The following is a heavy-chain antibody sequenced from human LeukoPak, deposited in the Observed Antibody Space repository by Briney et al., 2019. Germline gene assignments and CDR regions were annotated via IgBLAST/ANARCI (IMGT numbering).Heavy chain of an antibody. Sequence: PSETLSLTCTVSGDSFSSVTDYWAWIRQPPGEGLEWIASGDYSGGTYYNPSLESRVAISADMSKNQFSLKLTSVTGADTAVYCAGERGEEYSSGWYKRNYFDNWGQGIRVTVSS. CDR1: GDSFSSVTDY. D-gene: IGHD6-19*01. J-gene: IGHJ4*02. CDR3: GERGEEYSSGWYKRNYFDN. CDR2: GDYSGGT. V-gene: IGHV4-39*07.